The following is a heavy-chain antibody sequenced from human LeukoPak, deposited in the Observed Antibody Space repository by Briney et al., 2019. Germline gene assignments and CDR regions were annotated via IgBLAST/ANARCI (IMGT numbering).Heavy chain of an antibody. Sequence: PSETLSLTCTVSGGSMSSYYWSWIRQPPGKGLEWIGYIYYSWSTNYNPSLKSRVTVSVDTSKYQFTLTLSSVTAADTAVYYCARGRYGWLPFDYWGQGTLVTVSS. CDR2: IYYSWST. V-gene: IGHV4-59*01. D-gene: IGHD3-16*01. CDR3: ARGRYGWLPFDY. J-gene: IGHJ4*02. CDR1: GGSMSSYY.